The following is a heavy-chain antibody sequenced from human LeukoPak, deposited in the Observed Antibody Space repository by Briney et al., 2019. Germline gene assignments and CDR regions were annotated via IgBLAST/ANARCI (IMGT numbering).Heavy chain of an antibody. CDR1: GGTFNNYA. CDR2: IIPVFDTT. J-gene: IGHJ4*02. Sequence: SVKVSCKASGGTFNNYAISWVRQAPGQGLEWMGGIIPVFDTTNYAQKFQGRVTITADESTSTAYMELSSLRSEDTAVYYCASCGGDCYLAMVYFDYWGQGTLVTVSS. D-gene: IGHD2-21*02. V-gene: IGHV1-69*01. CDR3: ASCGGDCYLAMVYFDY.